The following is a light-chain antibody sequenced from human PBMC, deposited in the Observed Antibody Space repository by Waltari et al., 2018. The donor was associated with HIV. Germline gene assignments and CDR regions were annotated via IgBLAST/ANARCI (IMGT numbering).Light chain of an antibody. Sequence: IQMTQSPSSLSASVGDRVTITHRASQSISSYLNWYQQKPGKAPKLLIYAASRLQSGVPSRFSGSGSGTDFTLTISSLQPEDFATYYCQQSYSTPYTFGQGTKLEIK. V-gene: IGKV1-39*01. CDR2: AAS. CDR1: QSISSY. CDR3: QQSYSTPYT. J-gene: IGKJ2*01.